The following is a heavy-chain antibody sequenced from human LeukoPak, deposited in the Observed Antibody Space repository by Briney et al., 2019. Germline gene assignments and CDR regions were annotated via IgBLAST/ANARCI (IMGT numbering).Heavy chain of an antibody. V-gene: IGHV3-30*14. CDR1: GFTFSNYV. D-gene: IGHD3-22*01. J-gene: IGHJ4*02. CDR3: ARDQRGRTGSIMMAVLITGFDY. CDR2: ISYDGNNK. Sequence: GGSLRLSCAASGFTFSNYVMHWVRQAPGKGLEWVALISYDGNNKDYADSVKGRFTISRDNSKNTLYLQMNSLRAEDTAVYYCARDQRGRTGSIMMAVLITGFDYWGQGTLVTVSS.